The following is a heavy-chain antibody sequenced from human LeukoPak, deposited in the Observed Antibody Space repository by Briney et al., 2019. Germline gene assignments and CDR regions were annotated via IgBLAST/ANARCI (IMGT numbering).Heavy chain of an antibody. CDR2: ISYDGSNK. D-gene: IGHD6-19*01. CDR3: ARVFYSSGWYGNFGY. CDR1: GFTFSSYA. J-gene: IGHJ4*02. V-gene: IGHV3-30*04. Sequence: GGSLRLSCAASGFTFSSYAMHWVRQAPGKGLEWVAVISYDGSNKYYADSVKGRFTISRDNSKNTLYLQMNSLRAEDTAVYYCARVFYSSGWYGNFGYWGQGTLVTVSS.